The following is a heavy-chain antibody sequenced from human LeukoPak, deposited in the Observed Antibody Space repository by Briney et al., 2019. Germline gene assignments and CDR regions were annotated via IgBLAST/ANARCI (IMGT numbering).Heavy chain of an antibody. V-gene: IGHV4-34*01. CDR1: GGSFSGYY. D-gene: IGHD5-12*01. CDR2: INHSGST. CDR3: ARVAYSGYDLHYYYGMDV. Sequence: SETLSLTCAVYGGSFSGYYWSWIRQPPGKGLEWIGEINHSGSTNYNPSLKSRVTISVDTPKNQFSLKLSSVTAADTAVYYCARVAYSGYDLHYYYGMDVWGQGATVTVSS. J-gene: IGHJ6*02.